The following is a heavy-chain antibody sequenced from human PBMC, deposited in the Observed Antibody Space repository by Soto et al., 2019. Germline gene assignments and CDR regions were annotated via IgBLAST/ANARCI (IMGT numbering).Heavy chain of an antibody. CDR1: GGSISSYY. Sequence: QVQLQESGPGLVKPSETLSLTCTVSGGSISSYYWSWIRQPPGKGLEWIGYIYYSGSTNYNPSLKSRVTTSVDTSKNQFSLKRSSVTAADTAVYYCARDRGRGWYLYWFDPWGQGTLVTVSS. CDR2: IYYSGST. CDR3: ARDRGRGWYLYWFDP. V-gene: IGHV4-59*01. J-gene: IGHJ5*02. D-gene: IGHD6-19*01.